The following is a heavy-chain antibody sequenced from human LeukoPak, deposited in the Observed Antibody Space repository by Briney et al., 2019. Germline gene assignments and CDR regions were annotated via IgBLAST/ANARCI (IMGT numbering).Heavy chain of an antibody. CDR1: GFTFSNYV. J-gene: IGHJ6*03. V-gene: IGHV3-30*03. CDR2: ISYDGTNK. Sequence: GGSLRLSCAASGFTFSNYVIHWVRQAPGKGLEWLAVISYDGTNKYYADTVKGRFTISRDHSQSTVDLQMNTLRGADTAVYYCVRSPTYYNMDVWGKGTTVIVSS. CDR3: VRSPTYYNMDV.